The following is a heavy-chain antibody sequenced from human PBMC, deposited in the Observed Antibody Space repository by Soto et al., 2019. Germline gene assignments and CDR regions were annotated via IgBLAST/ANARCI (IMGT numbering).Heavy chain of an antibody. V-gene: IGHV4-31*03. CDR3: ARDRLMATAGTARRYFGLDV. Sequence: SETLSLTCTVSGGSIRSGGYYWSWVRQNPRKGLEWIGNIYYSGNTYYNPSLKSRLTISVDTSKNQFSLNLSSVTAADTAVYYCARDRLMATAGTARRYFGLDVWGQGTTGTSP. D-gene: IGHD5-18*01. CDR2: IYYSGNT. CDR1: GGSIRSGGYY. J-gene: IGHJ6*02.